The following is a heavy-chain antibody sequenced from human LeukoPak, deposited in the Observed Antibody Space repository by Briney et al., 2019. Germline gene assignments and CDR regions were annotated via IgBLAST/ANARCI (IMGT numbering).Heavy chain of an antibody. CDR1: GFTLDADG. CDR2: IQGSHEST. CDR3: AKVSWSRASRDF. V-gene: IGHV3-23*01. J-gene: IGHJ4*02. Sequence: GESLKLSSEASGFTLDADGLTWVRQAPGKGLEWVSAIQGSHESTFYADFVKGRFTISRDRSRNTLYLQMRNLRAEDTAVYYCAKVSWSRASRDFWGQGTLVTVSS. D-gene: IGHD2-8*02.